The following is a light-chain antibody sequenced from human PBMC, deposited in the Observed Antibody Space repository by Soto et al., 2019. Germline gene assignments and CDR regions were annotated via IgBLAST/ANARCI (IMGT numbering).Light chain of an antibody. CDR1: QGVYSNY. J-gene: IGKJ2*01. Sequence: EIVLTQSPGTLSLSPGERATLSCRASQGVYSNYLAWYQQKPGQAPRVLIYGTSSRATGVPDRFSGSESGTDFTLTISRLEPEDFAGYYCQQYGNLLYSFGQGTKLEIK. CDR2: GTS. V-gene: IGKV3-20*01. CDR3: QQYGNLLYS.